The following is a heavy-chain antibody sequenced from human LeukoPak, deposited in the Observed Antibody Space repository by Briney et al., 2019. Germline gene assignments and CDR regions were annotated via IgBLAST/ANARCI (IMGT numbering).Heavy chain of an antibody. CDR2: IRSKANSYAT. CDR3: TRLMETTVVTGDFDY. J-gene: IGHJ4*02. CDR1: GFTFSGSA. V-gene: IGHV3-73*01. Sequence: GGSLRLSCAASGFTFSGSAMHWVRQASGKGLEWVGRIRSKANSYATAYAASVKGRFTISRDDSKNTAYLQMNSLKTEDAAVYYCTRLMETTVVTGDFDYWGQGTLVTVSS. D-gene: IGHD4-23*01.